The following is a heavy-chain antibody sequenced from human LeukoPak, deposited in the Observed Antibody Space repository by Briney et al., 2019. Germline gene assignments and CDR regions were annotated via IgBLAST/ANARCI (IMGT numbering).Heavy chain of an antibody. CDR3: ARVGYYDSGGAFDI. D-gene: IGHD3-22*01. J-gene: IGHJ3*02. V-gene: IGHV3-13*01. Sequence: GGSLRLSCAASGFTFSSYDMHWVRQATGKGLEWVSAIGTAGDTYYPGSVKGRFTISRENAKNSLYLQMNSLRAGDTAVYYCARVGYYDSGGAFDIWGQGTMVTVSS. CDR2: IGTAGDT. CDR1: GFTFSSYD.